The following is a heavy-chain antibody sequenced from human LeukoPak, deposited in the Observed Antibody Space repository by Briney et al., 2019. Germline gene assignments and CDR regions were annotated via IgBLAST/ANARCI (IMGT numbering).Heavy chain of an antibody. D-gene: IGHD3-3*01. J-gene: IGHJ4*02. V-gene: IGHV4-39*07. CDR3: ARSPRSIFGVVIRPFEY. CDR2: INHSGST. CDR1: GGSISISSYY. Sequence: SETLSLTCTVSGGSISISSYYWSWIRQPPGKGLEWIGEINHSGSTNYNPSLKSRVTISVDTSKNQFSLKLSSVTAADTAVYYCARSPRSIFGVVIRPFEYWGQGTLVTVSS.